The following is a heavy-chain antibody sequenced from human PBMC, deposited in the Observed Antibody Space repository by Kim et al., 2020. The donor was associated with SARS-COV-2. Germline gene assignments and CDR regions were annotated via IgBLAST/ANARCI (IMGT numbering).Heavy chain of an antibody. CDR3: AVHFGEGLKY. CDR1: GVSITTGGYY. Sequence: SETLSLTCSVSGVSITTGGYYWSWIRQFPGKGLEWIGYLYYNENTYFNPSLKSRVTISVDSSENKFSLMMNSVTAADTARYYCAVHFGEGLKYWGQGTLVSVSS. D-gene: IGHD3-16*01. CDR2: LYYNENT. J-gene: IGHJ4*02. V-gene: IGHV4-31*03.